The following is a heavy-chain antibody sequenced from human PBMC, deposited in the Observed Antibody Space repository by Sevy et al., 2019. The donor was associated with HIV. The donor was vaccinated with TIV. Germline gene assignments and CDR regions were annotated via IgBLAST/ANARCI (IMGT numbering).Heavy chain of an antibody. CDR1: GFTFSSYV. J-gene: IGHJ4*02. V-gene: IGHV3-30*02. CDR2: IWYDGTIK. CDR3: AKDHAVTTEWVVFDS. D-gene: IGHD4-17*01. Sequence: GGSLRLSCAASGFTFSSYVMHWVRQAPGKGLEWVALIWYDGTIKYYADSVKGRFTISRDDSKNTVYLHMRGLRSEDTAVYFCAKDHAVTTEWVVFDSWGQGTLVTVSS.